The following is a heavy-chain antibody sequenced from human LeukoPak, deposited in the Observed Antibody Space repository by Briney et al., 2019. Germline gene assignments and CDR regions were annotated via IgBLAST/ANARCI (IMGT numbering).Heavy chain of an antibody. CDR1: GGSFSGYY. V-gene: IGHV4-34*01. J-gene: IGHJ5*02. CDR2: INHSGST. Sequence: SETLSLTCAVYGGSFSGYYWSWIRQPPGKALEWIGEINHSGSTNYNPSLKSRVTISVDTSKNQFSLKLSSVTAADTAVYYCARRRMVRGVILPNWFDPWGQGTLVTVSS. D-gene: IGHD3-10*01. CDR3: ARRRMVRGVILPNWFDP.